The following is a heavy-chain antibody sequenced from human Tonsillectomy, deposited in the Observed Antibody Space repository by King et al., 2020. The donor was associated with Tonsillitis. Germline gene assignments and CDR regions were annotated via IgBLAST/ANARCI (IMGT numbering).Heavy chain of an antibody. CDR3: ARVVYGGAFDI. CDR2: IKYFGSEK. Sequence: VQLVESGGGLVQPGGSLRLSCAASGFTFNSFSMSWVRQAPGKGLGWGANIKYFGSEKYYVDFVTGRFTISRDNARNSLFLQMNSLRAEDTAVYYCARVVYGGAFDIWGQGTMVTVSS. D-gene: IGHD4-23*01. V-gene: IGHV3-7*01. J-gene: IGHJ3*02. CDR1: GFTFNSFS.